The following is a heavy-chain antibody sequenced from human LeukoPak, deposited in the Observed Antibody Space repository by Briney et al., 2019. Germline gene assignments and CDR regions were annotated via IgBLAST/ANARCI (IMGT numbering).Heavy chain of an antibody. CDR2: IYYSGST. D-gene: IGHD4-17*01. V-gene: IGHV4-4*07. Sequence: SETLSLTCTVSSGSISDYYWSWIRQPAGKGLEWIGRIYYSGSTNYNPSLKSRVTMSVDTSKNQFSLKLSSVTAADTAVYYCARDPRPTGDYQLLRFDYWGQGTLVTVSS. CDR1: SGSISDYY. CDR3: ARDPRPTGDYQLLRFDY. J-gene: IGHJ4*02.